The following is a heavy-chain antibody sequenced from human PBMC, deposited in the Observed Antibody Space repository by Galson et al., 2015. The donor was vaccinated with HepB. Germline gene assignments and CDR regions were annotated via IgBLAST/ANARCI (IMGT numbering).Heavy chain of an antibody. D-gene: IGHD2-2*01. CDR1: GYTFSTYA. V-gene: IGHV1-18*01. J-gene: IGHJ6*02. CDR2: INVYNGNT. Sequence: SVKVSCKASGYTFSTYAISWVRQAPGQGLEWMGRINVYNGNTNYAQKLQGRVTMTTDTSTSTAYMDLRSLRFDDTAVYYWARPLVPAAIGHYYGMAVLGHGSTVTVSS. CDR3: ARPLVPAAIGHYYGMAV.